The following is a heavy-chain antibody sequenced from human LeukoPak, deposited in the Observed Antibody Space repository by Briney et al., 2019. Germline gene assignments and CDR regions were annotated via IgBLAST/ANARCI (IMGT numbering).Heavy chain of an antibody. CDR3: VFHYDSNGYYYPDVFDI. J-gene: IGHJ3*02. Sequence: GGSLRLSCSASGFTFSTYAMHWVRQAPGKGLEYVSAISINGGSTNYADSVKGRFIISRDNSKNTLYLQMSSLRAEGTAVYYCVFHYDSNGYYYPDVFDIRGQGTMVTVSS. CDR2: ISINGGST. D-gene: IGHD3-22*01. V-gene: IGHV3-64D*09. CDR1: GFTFSTYA.